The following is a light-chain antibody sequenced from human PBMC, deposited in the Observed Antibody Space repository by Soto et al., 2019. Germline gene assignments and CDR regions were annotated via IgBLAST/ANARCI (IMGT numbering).Light chain of an antibody. CDR2: DVS. J-gene: IGLJ3*02. V-gene: IGLV2-11*01. CDR1: SSDVGGYNY. Sequence: QSALTQPPSVSGSPGQSVTISCTGTSSDVGGYNYVSWYQQHPGKAPKLMICDVSKRPSGVPDRFSGSKSGNTASLTISGLQAEDEADYYCCSYAGTYTWVFGGGTKLTVL. CDR3: CSYAGTYTWV.